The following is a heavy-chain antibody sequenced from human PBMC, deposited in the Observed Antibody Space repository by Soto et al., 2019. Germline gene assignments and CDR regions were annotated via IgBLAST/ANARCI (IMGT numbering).Heavy chain of an antibody. CDR1: GFTFSSYG. CDR2: ISYDGSHQ. CDR3: AKDPKCCTIGSHFLDNWFDP. V-gene: IGHV3-30*18. J-gene: IGHJ5*02. Sequence: GGSLRLSCAASGFTFSSYGMHWVRQTPGKGLEWVAVISYDGSHQFYTDSVKGRFTISRDNSKNTLYLQMNSLKTEDTAMYYCAKDPKCCTIGSHFLDNWFDPWGQGTLVTVSS. D-gene: IGHD2-8*01.